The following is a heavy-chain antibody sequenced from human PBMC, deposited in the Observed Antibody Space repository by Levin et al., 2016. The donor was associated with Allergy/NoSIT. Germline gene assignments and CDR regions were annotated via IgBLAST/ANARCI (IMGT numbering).Heavy chain of an antibody. CDR2: IIPIFGTA. CDR3: ARDLKDCSSTSCYRWFDP. J-gene: IGHJ5*02. D-gene: IGHD2-2*02. V-gene: IGHV1-69*01. Sequence: WVRQAPGQGLEWMGGIIPIFGTANYAQKFQGRVTITADESTSTAYMELSSLRSEDTAVYYCARDLKDCSSTSCYRWFDPWGQGTLVTVSS.